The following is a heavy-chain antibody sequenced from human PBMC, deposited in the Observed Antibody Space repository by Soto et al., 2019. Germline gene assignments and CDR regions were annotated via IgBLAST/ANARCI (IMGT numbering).Heavy chain of an antibody. CDR1: GFTFSSYA. V-gene: IGHV3-23*01. J-gene: IGHJ4*02. D-gene: IGHD1-7*01. Sequence: EVQLLESGGESVQPGGSLRLSCAASGFTFSSYAMSWVRQAPGKGLEWLSAISSSGGNTYYADSVRGRFTISRDNSKNTLYLQMNNLSAEDTALYYCAKDPTGTTRNFAYWGQGTLVTVYS. CDR3: AKDPTGTTRNFAY. CDR2: ISSSGGNT.